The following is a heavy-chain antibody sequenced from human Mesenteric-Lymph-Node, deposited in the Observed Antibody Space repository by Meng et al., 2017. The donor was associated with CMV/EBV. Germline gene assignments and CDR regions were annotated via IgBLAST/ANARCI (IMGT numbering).Heavy chain of an antibody. J-gene: IGHJ4*02. CDR2: IYGTGIT. Sequence: VELQESGPGTVKPSETLSLTCIVPGVSVTSGAYHWSWIRQSPGKGLEWIGYIYGTGITIYNPSLKSRVTILLETSKNQFSLKLNSVTTADTAVYYCAKSRSSTPGIVDDWGQGTLVTVSS. CDR1: GVSVTSGAYH. CDR3: AKSRSSTPGIVDD. V-gene: IGHV4-61*08. D-gene: IGHD2/OR15-2a*01.